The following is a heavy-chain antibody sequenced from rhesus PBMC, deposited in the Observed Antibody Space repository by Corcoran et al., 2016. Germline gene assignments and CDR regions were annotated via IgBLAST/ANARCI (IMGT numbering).Heavy chain of an antibody. D-gene: IGHD6-31*01. CDR2: IYGGSRST. Sequence: QVQLQESGPGLVRPSETLSLTCAVSGGAISSSNWWSWIRQSPGKGLEWIGYIYGGSRSTSYNPSLKSRVTMATATSKNQFALNLRSVTAADTAVYYCATSIAGIAAAHYYWGQVVVVTVSS. CDR1: GGAISSSNW. CDR3: ATSIAGIAAAHYY. J-gene: IGHJ6*01. V-gene: IGHV4S18*01.